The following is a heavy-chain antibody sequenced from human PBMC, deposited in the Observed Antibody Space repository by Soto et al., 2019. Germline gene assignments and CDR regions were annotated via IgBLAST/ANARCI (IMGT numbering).Heavy chain of an antibody. D-gene: IGHD1-26*01. J-gene: IGHJ5*02. CDR3: ARMLRGAGGMGNNWFDP. V-gene: IGHV1-18*01. Sequence: QVPLVQSGAEVKKPGASVKVSCKASGYTFTSYGISWVRQAPGQGLEWMGWISAYNGNTNYAQKLQGRVTMTTDTSTSTAYMELRSLRSDDTAVYYCARMLRGAGGMGNNWFDPWGQGTLVTVSS. CDR2: ISAYNGNT. CDR1: GYTFTSYG.